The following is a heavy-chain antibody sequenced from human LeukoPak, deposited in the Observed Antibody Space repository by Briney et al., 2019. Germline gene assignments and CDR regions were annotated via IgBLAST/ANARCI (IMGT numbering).Heavy chain of an antibody. J-gene: IGHJ6*02. V-gene: IGHV4-39*07. CDR1: GGSISSSSYY. CDR3: AREQKLTTRGYYYYGMDV. CDR2: IYYSGST. Sequence: SETLSLTCTVSGGSISSSSYYWGWIRQPPGKGLEWIGSIYYSGSTYYNPSLKSRVTISVDTSKNQFSLKLSSVTAADTAVYYCAREQKLTTRGYYYYGMDVWGQGTTVTVSS. D-gene: IGHD4-11*01.